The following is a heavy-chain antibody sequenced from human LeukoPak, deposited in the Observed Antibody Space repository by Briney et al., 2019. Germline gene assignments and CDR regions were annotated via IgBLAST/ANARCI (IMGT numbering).Heavy chain of an antibody. CDR2: IYYSGST. V-gene: IGHV4-59*01. J-gene: IGHJ3*02. CDR1: GGSISSYY. CDR3: ARDMAVVYTIDDFDI. D-gene: IGHD5/OR15-5a*01. Sequence: SETLSLTCTVYGGSISSYYWSWIRQPPGKGLEWIGYIYYSGSTDYNPSLKSRVTISIDTSKNQFSLKLSSVTAADTAVYYCARDMAVVYTIDDFDIWGQGTMVTVS.